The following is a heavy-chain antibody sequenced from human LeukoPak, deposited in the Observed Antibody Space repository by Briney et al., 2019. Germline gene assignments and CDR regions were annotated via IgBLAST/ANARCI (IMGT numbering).Heavy chain of an antibody. Sequence: ASVKVSCKASGYTFTRYYMQWERQAPGLWLELMGVINPSGGSTSYAQTFQGRVTMTRDTSTSTVYMELSSLRSEDTAVYYCARRDTAMVTIDYWGQGTLVTVSS. D-gene: IGHD5-18*01. CDR2: INPSGGST. V-gene: IGHV1-46*01. CDR3: ARRDTAMVTIDY. J-gene: IGHJ4*02. CDR1: GYTFTRYY.